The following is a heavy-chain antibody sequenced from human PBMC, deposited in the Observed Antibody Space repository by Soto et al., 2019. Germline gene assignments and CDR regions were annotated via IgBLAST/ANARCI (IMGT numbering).Heavy chain of an antibody. J-gene: IGHJ4*02. Sequence: QVQLEQSGAEVKKPGSSVKVSCKTSGGTFSTYGVVWVRQAPGQGLEWMGGLIPIFRTPNYAQKFQGRVTITADESTSTVYMELTSMRAEDTAMYYCARDISEYSYGTEGHWGPGTLVTV. D-gene: IGHD5-18*01. CDR2: LIPIFRTP. V-gene: IGHV1-69*01. CDR3: ARDISEYSYGTEGH. CDR1: GGTFSTYG.